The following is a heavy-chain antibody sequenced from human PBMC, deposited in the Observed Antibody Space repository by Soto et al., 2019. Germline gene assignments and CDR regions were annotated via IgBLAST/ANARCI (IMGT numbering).Heavy chain of an antibody. CDR2: SRNKVIGYTP. CDR3: ARGAPRFAD. V-gene: IGHV3-72*01. Sequence: EVQLVQSGGGLVQPGGSLRLSCAASGLTLSDHYMDWVRQTPGKGLEWIGRSRNKVIGYTPEYAASVKGRFTISRDDSTRSLYLQMDSLSTDDPAVYDCARGAPRFADWGQGPRVTVSS. CDR1: GLTLSDHY. J-gene: IGHJ1*01.